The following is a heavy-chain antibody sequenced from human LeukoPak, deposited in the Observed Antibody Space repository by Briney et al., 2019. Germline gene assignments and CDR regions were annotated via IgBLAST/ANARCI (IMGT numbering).Heavy chain of an antibody. CDR2: IWYDGSNK. CDR1: GFTLSSYG. J-gene: IGHJ5*02. CDR3: ARDSGSYGATWFDP. Sequence: GGSLRLSCAASGFTLSSYGMHWVRQAPGKGLEWVAVIWYDGSNKYYADSVKGRFTISRDNSKNTLYLQMNSLRAEDTAVYYCARDSGSYGATWFDPWGQGTLVTVSS. D-gene: IGHD1-26*01. V-gene: IGHV3-33*01.